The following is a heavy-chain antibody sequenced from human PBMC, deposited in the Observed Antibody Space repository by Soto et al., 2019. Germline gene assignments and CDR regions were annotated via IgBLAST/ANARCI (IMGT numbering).Heavy chain of an antibody. J-gene: IGHJ4*02. D-gene: IGHD2-15*01. V-gene: IGHV3-33*01. Sequence: PGGSLRLSCAASGFTFNNYGMHWVRQAPGKGLEWVAVVWYDGSNEWYADSVKGRFTISKDNSKSTAYLQMNSLRAEDTGVYYCARGNPPNCSGGNCFDYWGQGALVTVSS. CDR2: VWYDGSNE. CDR1: GFTFNNYG. CDR3: ARGNPPNCSGGNCFDY.